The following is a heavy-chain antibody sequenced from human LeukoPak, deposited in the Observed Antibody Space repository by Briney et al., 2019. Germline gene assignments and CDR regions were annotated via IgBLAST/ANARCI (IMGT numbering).Heavy chain of an antibody. D-gene: IGHD3-22*01. J-gene: IGHJ4*02. CDR2: INPNSGGT. V-gene: IGHV1-2*02. CDR1: GHTFTRYY. Sequence: ASVKVSCKASGHTFTRYYMHWVRQAPGQGLEWMGWINPNSGGTNYAQKFQGRVTMTRDTSISTAYMELSRLRSDDTAVYYCARESADYYDSSGYYYLVYYFDYWGQGTLVTVSS. CDR3: ARESADYYDSSGYYYLVYYFDY.